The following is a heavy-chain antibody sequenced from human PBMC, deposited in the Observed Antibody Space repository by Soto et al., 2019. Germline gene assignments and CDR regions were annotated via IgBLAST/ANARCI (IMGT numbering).Heavy chain of an antibody. CDR2: ISYDGSNK. CDR1: GFTFSSYG. D-gene: IGHD6-6*01. V-gene: IGHV3-30*18. J-gene: IGHJ4*02. CDR3: AKDKQLVLDY. Sequence: QVQLVESGGGVVQPGRSLRLSCAASGFTFSSYGMHWVRQAPGKGLEWVAVISYDGSNKYYADSVKGRFTISRDNSKNTLYLQMNSLRAEDTAVYYCAKDKQLVLDYWGQGTLVTVSS.